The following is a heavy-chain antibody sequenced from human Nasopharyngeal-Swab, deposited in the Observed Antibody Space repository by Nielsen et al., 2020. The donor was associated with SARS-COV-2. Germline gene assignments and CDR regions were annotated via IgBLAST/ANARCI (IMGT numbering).Heavy chain of an antibody. CDR2: ISSTSRYI. Sequence: GESLKISCAASGFTFSGYTMHWVRQAPGTGLERVSSISSTSRYIYSADSLRGRFAISRDNTKNSLYLQMSSLRPEDTAVYYCVRDNWGFDSWGQGTLVTVSS. CDR1: GFTFSGYT. CDR3: VRDNWGFDS. V-gene: IGHV3-21*06. D-gene: IGHD7-27*01. J-gene: IGHJ4*02.